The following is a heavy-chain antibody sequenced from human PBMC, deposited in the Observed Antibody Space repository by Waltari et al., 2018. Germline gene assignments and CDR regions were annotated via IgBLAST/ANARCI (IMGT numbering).Heavy chain of an antibody. CDR3: ARGMDFWSGYYLMDV. CDR1: GGPISCYY. Sequence: QVQLQESGPGLVKPSETLSLTCTVSGGPISCYYWSWIRQPPVKGLEWIGYIYYSGSTNYNPSLKSRVTISVDTSKNQFSLKLSSVTAADTAVYYCARGMDFWSGYYLMDVWGKGTTVTVSS. J-gene: IGHJ6*04. CDR2: IYYSGST. V-gene: IGHV4-59*01. D-gene: IGHD3-3*01.